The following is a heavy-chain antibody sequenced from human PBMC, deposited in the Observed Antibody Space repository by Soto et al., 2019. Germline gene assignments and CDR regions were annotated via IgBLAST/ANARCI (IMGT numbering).Heavy chain of an antibody. CDR1: GDSVSSNSAA. Sequence: PSQTLSLTCAISGDSVSSNSAAWNWIRQSPSRGLEWLGRTYYRSKWYNDYAVSVKSRITINPDTSKNQFSLQLNSVTPEDTAVYDWARGEESGGSLDYWGKGTLVTVAS. CDR3: ARGEESGGSLDY. V-gene: IGHV6-1*01. D-gene: IGHD1-26*01. J-gene: IGHJ4*02. CDR2: TYYRSKWYN.